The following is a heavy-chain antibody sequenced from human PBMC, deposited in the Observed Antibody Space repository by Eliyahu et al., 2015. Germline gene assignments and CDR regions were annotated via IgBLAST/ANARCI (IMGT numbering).Heavy chain of an antibody. V-gene: IGHV2-5*02. CDR2: IYWDDDK. J-gene: IGHJ5*02. D-gene: IGHD6-19*01. CDR1: GFSLSTSGVG. Sequence: QITLKESGPTLVKPTQTLTLTCSFSGFSLSTSGVGVGWIRQPPGKALEWLAVIYWDDDKRYSSSLESRLSITKDISKNQVVLIMTNMDPVDTATYYCAHRRRRYASGWNGSFWFDPWGQGTLVIVSS. CDR3: AHRRRRYASGWNGSFWFDP.